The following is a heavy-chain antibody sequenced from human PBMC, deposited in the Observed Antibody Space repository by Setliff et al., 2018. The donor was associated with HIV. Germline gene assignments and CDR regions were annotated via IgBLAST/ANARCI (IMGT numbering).Heavy chain of an antibody. J-gene: IGHJ6*03. CDR1: GDIFTKYG. CDR2: VSAYNGRT. D-gene: IGHD6-13*01. V-gene: IGHV1-18*01. Sequence: ASVKVSCKVSGDIFTKYGFSWVRQAPGQGPEWMGWVSAYNGRTDYAENFQGRLTMTIDTPTTTVYMELSSLRSEDTAVYYCAREGYSSSWLNYYYYMDVWGKGTTVTVSS. CDR3: AREGYSSSWLNYYYYMDV.